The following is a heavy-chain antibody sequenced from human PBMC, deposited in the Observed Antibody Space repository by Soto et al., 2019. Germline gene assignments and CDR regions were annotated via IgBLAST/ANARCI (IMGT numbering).Heavy chain of an antibody. D-gene: IGHD5-12*01. J-gene: IGHJ3*02. Sequence: SETLSLTCTVSGGSISSFYWSWIRQSPGKGLEWIAYISYSGSTNYNPSLKSRVTISVDTSQNQFSLKLSSVTAADTAVYYCARHPSRAYRGYELAAGAFDIWGPGTMVTVSS. CDR1: GGSISSFY. CDR3: ARHPSRAYRGYELAAGAFDI. V-gene: IGHV4-59*08. CDR2: ISYSGST.